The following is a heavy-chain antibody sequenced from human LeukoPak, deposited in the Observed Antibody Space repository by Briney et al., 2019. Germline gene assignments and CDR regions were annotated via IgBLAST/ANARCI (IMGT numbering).Heavy chain of an antibody. V-gene: IGHV3-33*01. D-gene: IGHD2-2*01. Sequence: GRSLRLSCAASEFTFSSYVMHWVRQAPGKGLEWVAVIWYDGTNKYYADSVQGRFTISRDSSKNTLYLQMNSLRAEDTAVYYCATDIVVVPAATFDLWGRGTLVTVSS. CDR2: IWYDGTNK. CDR3: ATDIVVVPAATFDL. CDR1: EFTFSSYV. J-gene: IGHJ2*01.